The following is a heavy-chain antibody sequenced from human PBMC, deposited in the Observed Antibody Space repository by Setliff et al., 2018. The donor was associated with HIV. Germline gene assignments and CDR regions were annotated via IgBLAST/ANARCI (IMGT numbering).Heavy chain of an antibody. J-gene: IGHJ6*03. Sequence: SETLSLTCSVSGGSFSSDSYYWTWIRQPPGKGLEWIGEITHSGRTNFRPSLRSRVTMSRDTSKNQFSLKLSSVTAADTAVYYCARATATYWYSIPRDYIYHMDVWGEGTTVTVSS. V-gene: IGHV4-34*01. D-gene: IGHD2-8*02. CDR3: ARATATYWYSIPRDYIYHMDV. CDR2: ITHSGRT. CDR1: GGSFSSDSYY.